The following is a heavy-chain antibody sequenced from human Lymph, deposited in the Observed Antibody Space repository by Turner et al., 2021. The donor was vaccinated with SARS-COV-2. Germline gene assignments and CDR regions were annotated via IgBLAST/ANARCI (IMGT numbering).Heavy chain of an antibody. V-gene: IGHV3-30*04. Sequence: QVELEESGGGVEQPGRASRHSCTVSGFTFSRYATHWGRQAAGKGLEWVSIISYDGSNKYDADSVKGLFTISRDNSKNTLYLQRNSLSAEDTAVYYCARYGSGGYFYYCLDVWGQGTTVTVSS. CDR3: ARYGSGGYFYYCLDV. CDR2: ISYDGSNK. CDR1: GFTFSRYA. D-gene: IGHD3-10*01. J-gene: IGHJ6*02.